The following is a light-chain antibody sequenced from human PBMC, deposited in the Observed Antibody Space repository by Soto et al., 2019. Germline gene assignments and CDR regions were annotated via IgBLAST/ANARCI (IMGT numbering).Light chain of an antibody. Sequence: EIVVTQSPGILSVSPGDRATLSCRASQSVGRNLAWYQQTPGQAPTLLIYAASTRATGLPARFSGSGSGTDFTLTISSLQSEDFAVYYCQEYSKWPLFTFGPGTRVD. CDR1: QSVGRN. J-gene: IGKJ3*01. CDR3: QEYSKWPLFT. V-gene: IGKV3-15*01. CDR2: AAS.